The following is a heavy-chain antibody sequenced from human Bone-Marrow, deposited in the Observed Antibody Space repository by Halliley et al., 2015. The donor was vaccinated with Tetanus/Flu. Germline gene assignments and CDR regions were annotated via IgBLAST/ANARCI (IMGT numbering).Heavy chain of an antibody. CDR1: QFTFTNAW. J-gene: IGHJ3*02. D-gene: IGHD3-22*01. CDR3: AVGTNSHDSSDFDI. Sequence: SLRLSCAASQFTFTNAWMNWLRQAPGKGLEWVGRIRSETNGGTSEYAAPVKGRFTISRDDSRHTLYLQLNTLKTEDTAVYYCAVGTNSHDSSDFDIWGQGTMVTVSS. V-gene: IGHV3-15*01. CDR2: IRSETNGGTS.